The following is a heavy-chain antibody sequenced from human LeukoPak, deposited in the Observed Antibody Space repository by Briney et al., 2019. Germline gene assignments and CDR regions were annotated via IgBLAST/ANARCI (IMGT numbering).Heavy chain of an antibody. CDR3: ARDRSVGATARPYYYYGMDV. V-gene: IGHV4-4*07. CDR1: GGPISTYY. CDR2: IYTSGTT. D-gene: IGHD1-26*01. Sequence: SETLSLTCTVSGGPISTYYWSWIRQSPGKGLEWIGRIYTSGTTNYNPSLRSRVTISVDTSKNQFSLKLSSVTAADTAVYYCARDRSVGATARPYYYYGMDVWGQGTTVTVSS. J-gene: IGHJ6*02.